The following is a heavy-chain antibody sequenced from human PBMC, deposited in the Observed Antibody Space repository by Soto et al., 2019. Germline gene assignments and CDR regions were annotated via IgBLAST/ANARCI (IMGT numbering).Heavy chain of an antibody. V-gene: IGHV3-23*01. J-gene: IGHJ4*02. CDR1: GFTFSSYA. CDR3: AKAGSSYSGSQSYFDY. Sequence: GGALRLSCAASGFTFSSYALSWVRPAPGEGLEWVSAISGSGGSTYYADSVKGRFTISRDNSKNTLYLQMNSLRAEDTAVYYCAKAGSSYSGSQSYFDYWGQGTLVTVSS. D-gene: IGHD1-26*01. CDR2: ISGSGGST.